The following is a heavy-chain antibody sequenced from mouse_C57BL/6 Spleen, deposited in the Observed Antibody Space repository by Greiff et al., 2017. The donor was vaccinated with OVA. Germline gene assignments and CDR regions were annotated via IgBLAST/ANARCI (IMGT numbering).Heavy chain of an antibody. Sequence: EVQVVESGGDLVKPGGSLKLSCAASGFTFSSYGMSWVRQTPDKRLEWVATISSGGSYTYYTDSVKGRFTISRDNAKNTLYLQMSSLKSEDTAMYYCAGLPTGRDYYRMDYWGQGTSVTVSS. CDR1: GFTFSSYG. D-gene: IGHD4-1*02. V-gene: IGHV5-6*01. CDR2: ISSGGSYT. CDR3: AGLPTGRDYYRMDY. J-gene: IGHJ4*01.